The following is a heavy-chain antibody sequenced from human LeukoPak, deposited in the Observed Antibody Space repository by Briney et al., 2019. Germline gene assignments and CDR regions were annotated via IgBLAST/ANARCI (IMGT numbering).Heavy chain of an antibody. CDR1: GGSITRDNYY. D-gene: IGHD3-10*01. J-gene: IGHJ6*04. CDR2: IYYSGSA. Sequence: SETLSLTCTVSGGSITRDNYYWVWIRQPPEKGLEWIGTIYYSGSAYYNPSLQSRVTISIDPSNNQFSLRLSSVTAADTAVYYCARRQSGTMMEVWGKGTTVTISS. V-gene: IGHV4-39*01. CDR3: ARRQSGTMMEV.